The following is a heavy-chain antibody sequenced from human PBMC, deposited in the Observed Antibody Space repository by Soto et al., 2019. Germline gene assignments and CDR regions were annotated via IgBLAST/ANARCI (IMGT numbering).Heavy chain of an antibody. V-gene: IGHV3-23*01. CDR1: GFTFSSYA. CDR3: AKMLTMVRGVTGLRDFDF. Sequence: EVQLLEAGGNLIQPGGSLRLSCAASGFTFSSYAMSWVRQAPGQGLEWLSAISGPGATIYYADSVKGRLTISRDNSKNTLYLQMNSLTAEDTAVYYCAKMLTMVRGVTGLRDFDFWGQGTLVTVSS. D-gene: IGHD3-10*01. CDR2: ISGPGATI. J-gene: IGHJ4*02.